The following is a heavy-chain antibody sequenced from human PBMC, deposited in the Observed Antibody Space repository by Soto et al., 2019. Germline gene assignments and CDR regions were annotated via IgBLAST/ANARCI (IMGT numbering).Heavy chain of an antibody. D-gene: IGHD6-13*01. CDR2: VSYDGTTT. J-gene: IGHJ5*01. CDR3: AKGLGDAAVQDS. Sequence: QVQLVESGGGVVQPGRSRTLSCAASGFAFGRYGMHWVRQAPGKGLEWVAVVSYDGTTTYYADSVKGRFTTSRDNSKSALILRMDNLRGDDTAVYYCAKGLGDAAVQDSWGQGILVIVSS. V-gene: IGHV3-30*18. CDR1: GFAFGRYG.